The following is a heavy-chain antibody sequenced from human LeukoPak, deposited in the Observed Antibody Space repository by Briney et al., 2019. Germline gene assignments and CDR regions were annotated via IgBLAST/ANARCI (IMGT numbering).Heavy chain of an antibody. CDR2: INTNTGNP. Sequence: ASVKVSCKASGYTFTSYAMNWVRQAPGQGLEWMGWINTNTGNPTYAQGFTGRFVFSLDTSVSTAYLQISSLKAEDTAVYYCARAGAIRGVIVGYYFDYWGQGTLVTVSS. J-gene: IGHJ4*02. CDR1: GYTFTSYA. V-gene: IGHV7-4-1*02. D-gene: IGHD3-10*01. CDR3: ARAGAIRGVIVGYYFDY.